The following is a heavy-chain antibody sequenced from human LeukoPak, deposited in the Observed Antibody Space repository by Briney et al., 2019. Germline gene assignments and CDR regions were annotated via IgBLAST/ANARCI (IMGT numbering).Heavy chain of an antibody. CDR3: AKDIGPYGSFFDY. CDR1: GFTFDGYA. J-gene: IGHJ4*02. CDR2: ITWNSYNI. V-gene: IGHV3-9*01. D-gene: IGHD3-10*01. Sequence: GGSLRLSCAASGFTFDGYAMHWVRQAPGKGLEWVSAITWNSYNIDYADSVKGRFTISRDNAKNSLYLQMNSLRTEDTALYYCAKDIGPYGSFFDYWGQGTLVTVSS.